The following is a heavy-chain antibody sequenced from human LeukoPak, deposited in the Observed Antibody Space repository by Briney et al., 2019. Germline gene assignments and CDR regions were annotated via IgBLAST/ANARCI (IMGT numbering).Heavy chain of an antibody. Sequence: RGSLRLSCAASGFTFSGYWMSWVRQAPGKGLEWLANIKSDGSEKYYVDSVKGRFTISRDNAKNSLYLQMNSLRPEDTAVYYCARISRYGLDYWGQGTLVTVSS. CDR3: ARISRYGLDY. V-gene: IGHV3-7*04. CDR1: GFTFSGYW. D-gene: IGHD3-16*01. CDR2: IKSDGSEK. J-gene: IGHJ4*02.